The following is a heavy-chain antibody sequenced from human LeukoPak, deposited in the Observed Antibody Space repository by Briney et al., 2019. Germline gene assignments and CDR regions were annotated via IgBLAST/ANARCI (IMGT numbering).Heavy chain of an antibody. Sequence: GGSLRLSCAASGLTISINYMSWVRQAPGMGLEWVSILYADGTTFYLDSLKGRFTIARDNSKNTLYLQMNSLRAEDTAVYYCARWFCTTTNCYYDYWGQGTLDTVSS. CDR3: ARWFCTTTNCYYDY. D-gene: IGHD2-2*01. CDR1: GLTISINY. J-gene: IGHJ4*02. CDR2: LYADGTT. V-gene: IGHV3-53*01.